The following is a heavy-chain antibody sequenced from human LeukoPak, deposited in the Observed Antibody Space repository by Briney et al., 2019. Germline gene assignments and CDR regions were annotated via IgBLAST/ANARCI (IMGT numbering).Heavy chain of an antibody. Sequence: GGSLRLSCAASGFTVSSNYMSWVRQAPGKGLEWVSVIYSGGSTIYYADSVKGRFTISRDNAKNSLYLQMNSLRAEDTAVYYCARVELAPYYYYMDVWGKGTTVTVSS. CDR1: GFTVSSNY. CDR2: IYSGGSTI. V-gene: IGHV3-66*01. D-gene: IGHD1-7*01. CDR3: ARVELAPYYYYMDV. J-gene: IGHJ6*03.